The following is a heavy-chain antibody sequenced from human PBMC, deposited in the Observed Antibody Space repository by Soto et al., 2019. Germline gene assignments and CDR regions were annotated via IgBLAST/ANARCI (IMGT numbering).Heavy chain of an antibody. CDR3: ARGAVGYCSSTSCYGLVWFDP. CDR1: GGSFSGYY. J-gene: IGHJ5*02. D-gene: IGHD2-2*01. CDR2: INHSGST. Sequence: SETLSLTCAVYGGSFSGYYWSWIRQPPGKGLEWIGEINHSGSTNYNPSLKSRVTISVDTSKNQFSLKLSSVTAADTAVYYCARGAVGYCSSTSCYGLVWFDPWGQGTLVTVSS. V-gene: IGHV4-34*01.